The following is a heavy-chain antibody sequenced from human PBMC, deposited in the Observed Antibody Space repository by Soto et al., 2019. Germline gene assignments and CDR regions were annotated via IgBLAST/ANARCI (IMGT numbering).Heavy chain of an antibody. J-gene: IGHJ4*02. CDR1: GFTFSDHY. V-gene: IGHV3-72*01. CDR3: TRVADRLSLDY. CDR2: VRNKANSYTT. Sequence: GGSLRLSCAASGFTFSDHYMDWVRQAPGKGLEWVCRVRNKANSYTTDHAASVKGRFTVSRDDSENSLYLQMNSLKTEDTAVYHCTRVADRLSLDYCAQGALVTVSS.